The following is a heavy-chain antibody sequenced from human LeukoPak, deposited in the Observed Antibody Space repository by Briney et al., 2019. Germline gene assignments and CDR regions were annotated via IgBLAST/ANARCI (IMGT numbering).Heavy chain of an antibody. CDR2: ISGSGGGT. CDR3: AKDPYGDYVRYFDY. Sequence: PGGSLRLSCAASGFTFSSYAMHWVRQAPGKGLEWVSGISGSGGGTYYADSVKGRFTISRDNSKSTLFLQMNSLRAEDTAVYYCAKDPYGDYVRYFDYWGQGTLVTVSS. J-gene: IGHJ4*02. V-gene: IGHV3-23*01. CDR1: GFTFSSYA. D-gene: IGHD4-17*01.